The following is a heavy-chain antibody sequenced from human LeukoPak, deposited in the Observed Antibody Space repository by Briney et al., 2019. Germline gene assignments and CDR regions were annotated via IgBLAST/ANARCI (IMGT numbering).Heavy chain of an antibody. CDR1: EFTFSDYA. V-gene: IGHV3-23*01. CDR2: VRDSGGST. J-gene: IGHJ4*02. CDR3: AKDRPSGSYLYYFDY. D-gene: IGHD1-26*01. Sequence: GGSLRLSCVASEFTFSDYAMNWVRQAAGKGLEWVSVVRDSGGSTHYADSVKGRFAISRDNSRNTLYLQMNSLRAEDTAVYYCAKDRPSGSYLYYFDYWGQGTLVTVSS.